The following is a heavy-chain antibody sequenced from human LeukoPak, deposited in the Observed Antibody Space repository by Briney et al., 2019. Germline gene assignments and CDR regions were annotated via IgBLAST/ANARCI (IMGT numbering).Heavy chain of an antibody. Sequence: GRSLRLSCAASGFAFSNYAMHWVRQAPGKGLEWVAFISYDGANNYYADSVKGRFTISRDYSKNTLYLQMNSLRAEDTAVYYCARDDYGMDVWVQGTTVTVSS. J-gene: IGHJ6*01. V-gene: IGHV3-30-3*01. CDR1: GFAFSNYA. CDR3: ARDDYGMDV. CDR2: ISYDGANN.